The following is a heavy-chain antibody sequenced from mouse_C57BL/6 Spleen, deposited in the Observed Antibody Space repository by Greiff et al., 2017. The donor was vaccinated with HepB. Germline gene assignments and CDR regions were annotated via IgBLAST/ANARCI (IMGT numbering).Heavy chain of an antibody. V-gene: IGHV1-15*01. J-gene: IGHJ2*01. CDR3: TRRGFYYYGSSPFDY. CDR1: GYTFTDYE. D-gene: IGHD1-1*01. Sequence: QVQLKESGAELVRPGASVTLSCKASGYTFTDYEMHWVKQTPVHGLEWIGAIDPETGGTAYNQKFKGKAILTADKSSSTAYMELRSLTSEDSAVYYCTRRGFYYYGSSPFDYWGQGTTLTVSS. CDR2: IDPETGGT.